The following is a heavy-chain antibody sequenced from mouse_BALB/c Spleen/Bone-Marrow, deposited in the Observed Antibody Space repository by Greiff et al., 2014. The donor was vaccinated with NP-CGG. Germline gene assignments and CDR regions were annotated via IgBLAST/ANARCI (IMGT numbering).Heavy chain of an antibody. CDR2: INNNGGST. CDR1: GFTFSSYG. J-gene: IGHJ1*01. V-gene: IGHV5-6-3*01. D-gene: IGHD1-1*01. CDR3: ARVYGWYFDV. Sequence: VQLKESGGGLVQPGGSLKLSCVASGFTFSSYGLSLGRPTPDKRLGLVATINNNGGSTYYPDSVKGQFTISRDNAKNTLYLQMSSLKSEDTAMYYCARVYGWYFDVWGAGTTVIVSS.